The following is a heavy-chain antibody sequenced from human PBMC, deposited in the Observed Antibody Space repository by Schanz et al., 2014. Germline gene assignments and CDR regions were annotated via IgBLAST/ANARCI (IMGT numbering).Heavy chain of an antibody. Sequence: VQLVESGGGLVKPGGSLRLSCVASGFSFSNYGMHWVRQAPGKGLEWVAVIWYDGSNKYYADSVKGRFTISRDNSKNTLFLQMNSLRAEDTAVYYCARDHTTESYYSAGPPIDYWGQGTLLTVAS. D-gene: IGHD1-26*01. V-gene: IGHV3-33*01. J-gene: IGHJ4*02. CDR3: ARDHTTESYYSAGPPIDY. CDR2: IWYDGSNK. CDR1: GFSFSNYG.